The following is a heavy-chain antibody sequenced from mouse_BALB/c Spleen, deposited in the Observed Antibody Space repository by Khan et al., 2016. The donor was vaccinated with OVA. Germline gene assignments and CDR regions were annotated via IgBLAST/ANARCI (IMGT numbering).Heavy chain of an antibody. J-gene: IGHJ4*01. D-gene: IGHD1-1*01. CDR2: IYTGTGST. V-gene: IGHV1S132*01. CDR3: ARDYGSKYAMDY. Sequence: QVQLQQSGAELVRPGASVKLSCKTSGYIFTSYSIHWVKQQSGQGLEWIARIYTGTGSTYYNETFKGQATLTADTSSSTAYMQLSSLKSEDSAVYFCARDYGSKYAMDYWGQGTSVTVSS. CDR1: GYIFTSYS.